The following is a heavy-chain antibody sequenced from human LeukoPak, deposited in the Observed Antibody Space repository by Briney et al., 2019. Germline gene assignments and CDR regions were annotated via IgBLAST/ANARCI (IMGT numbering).Heavy chain of an antibody. V-gene: IGHV1-2*02. J-gene: IGHJ6*02. CDR3: AKVYSALGYFYGMDV. Sequence: GASARVSCKASGYTFTDYYIHWVRQAPGQGLEWMGWINPNSGVTDYAQKFQDRVTMTGDTSINTAYMELSSLRSDDTAVYSCAKVYSALGYFYGMDVRGQGTTVTVSS. CDR2: INPNSGVT. CDR1: GYTFTDYY. D-gene: IGHD1-26*01.